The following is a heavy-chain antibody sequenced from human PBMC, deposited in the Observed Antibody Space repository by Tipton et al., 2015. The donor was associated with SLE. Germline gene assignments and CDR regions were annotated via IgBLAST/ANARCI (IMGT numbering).Heavy chain of an antibody. J-gene: IGHJ4*02. CDR2: IYYSGHT. D-gene: IGHD4-17*01. V-gene: IGHV4-59*12. Sequence: TLSLTCTVSGGSISNYYWSWIRQSPGKGLEWIGYIYYSGHTDYNPSLKSRVTLSVDMSKNQFSLRLSSVTAADTGVYYCTRDRSYADFGADFWGQGTLVTVSS. CDR3: TRDRSYADFGADF. CDR1: GGSISNYY.